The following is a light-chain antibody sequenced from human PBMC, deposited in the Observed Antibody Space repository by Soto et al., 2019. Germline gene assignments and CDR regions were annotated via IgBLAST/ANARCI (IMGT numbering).Light chain of an antibody. Sequence: IGLTQAPGTLSLSPGERATLSCRAIQSVSSYLAWYQQKPGQAPRLLIYDAAHRATGIPARFSGSGSGTDFTLSISSLEHDNSADDCRVRRSGRAPGTPFAEGTRLEIK. CDR1: QSVSSY. V-gene: IGKV3-11*01. J-gene: IGKJ5*01. CDR2: DAA. CDR3: VRRSGRAPGTP.